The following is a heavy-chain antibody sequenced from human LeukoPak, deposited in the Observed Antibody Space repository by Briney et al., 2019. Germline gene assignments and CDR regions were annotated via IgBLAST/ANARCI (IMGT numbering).Heavy chain of an antibody. D-gene: IGHD6-19*01. CDR3: ARRYSSGYNWFDP. J-gene: IGHJ5*02. CDR2: INPSGGST. CDR1: GYTFTSYY. V-gene: IGHV1-46*01. Sequence: ASVTVSCTASGYTFTSYYMHWVRQAPGQGLEWMGIINPSGGSTSYAQKFQGRVTMTRDTSTSTVYMELSSLRSEDTAVYYCARRYSSGYNWFDPWGQGTLVTVFS.